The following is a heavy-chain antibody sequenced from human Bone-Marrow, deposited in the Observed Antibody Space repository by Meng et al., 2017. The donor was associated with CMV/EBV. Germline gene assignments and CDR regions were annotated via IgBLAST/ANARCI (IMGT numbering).Heavy chain of an antibody. V-gene: IGHV4-4*07. CDR2: IYTSGST. J-gene: IGHJ4*02. CDR1: GGSISSYY. CDR3: ARAMVRGVQRYFDY. Sequence: LPESGPGLVKPSEPLSLTCTFSGGSISSYYWSWIRQPAGKGLEWIGRIYTSGSTNYNPSLKSRVTMSVDTSKNQFSLKLSSVTAADTAVYYCARAMVRGVQRYFDYWGQGTLVTVSS. D-gene: IGHD3-10*01.